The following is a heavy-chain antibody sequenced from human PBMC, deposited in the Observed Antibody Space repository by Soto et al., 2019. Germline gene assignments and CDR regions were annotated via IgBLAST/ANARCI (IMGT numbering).Heavy chain of an antibody. V-gene: IGHV3-23*01. CDR1: GFTFSNYA. D-gene: IGHD6-19*01. CDR2: ISGSGGDT. J-gene: IGHJ6*03. Sequence: GGSLRLSCAASGFTFSNYAMSWVRQAPGKGLEWVSGISGSGGDTYYADSVKGRFTISRDNSKNTLCLQMNSLRAEDTAVYYCAKDTVAGLYYMDVWGKGTTVTVSS. CDR3: AKDTVAGLYYMDV.